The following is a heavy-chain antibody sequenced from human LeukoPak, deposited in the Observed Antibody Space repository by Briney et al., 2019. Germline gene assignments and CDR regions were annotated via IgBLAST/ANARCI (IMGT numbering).Heavy chain of an antibody. D-gene: IGHD5-12*01. V-gene: IGHV1-46*01. CDR1: GYTFTSYY. J-gene: IGHJ4*02. Sequence: ASVKVSCKASGYTFTSYYMHWVRQAPGQGLEWMGIINPSGGSTSYAQKFQGRVTMTGDTSTSTVYMELSSLRSEDTAVYYCVRSGYDRAIDYWGQGTLVTVSS. CDR2: INPSGGST. CDR3: VRSGYDRAIDY.